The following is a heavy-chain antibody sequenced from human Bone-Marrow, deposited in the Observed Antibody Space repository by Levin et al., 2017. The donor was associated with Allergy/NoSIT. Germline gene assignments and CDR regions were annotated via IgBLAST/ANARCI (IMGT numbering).Heavy chain of an antibody. D-gene: IGHD6-6*01. V-gene: IGHV3-30*18. Sequence: GGSLRLSCAASGFTFSSYGMHWVRQAPGKGLEWVAVISYDGSNKYYADSVKGRFTISRDNSKNTLYLQMNSLRAEDTAVYYCAKEGPYSSSSHDRRKNWFDPWGQGTLVTVSS. CDR3: AKEGPYSSSSHDRRKNWFDP. J-gene: IGHJ5*02. CDR2: ISYDGSNK. CDR1: GFTFSSYG.